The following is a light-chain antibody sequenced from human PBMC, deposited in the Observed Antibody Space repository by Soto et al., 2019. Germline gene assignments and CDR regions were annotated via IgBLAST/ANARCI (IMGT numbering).Light chain of an antibody. V-gene: IGLV2-14*01. CDR3: SSYTSSSTKV. CDR2: EVS. J-gene: IGLJ1*01. CDR1: SSDVGGYNY. Sequence: QSALTQPASESGSPGQSITISCTGTSSDVGGYNYVSWYQQHPGKAPKLMIYEVSNRPSGVSNRSSGSKSGNTASLTISGLQAEDEADYYCSSYTSSSTKVFGTGTKLTIL.